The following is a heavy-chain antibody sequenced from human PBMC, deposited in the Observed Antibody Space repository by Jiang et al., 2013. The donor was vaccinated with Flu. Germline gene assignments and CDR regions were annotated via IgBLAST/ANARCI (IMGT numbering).Heavy chain of an antibody. CDR1: GFTFSSYA. CDR2: ISGSGGST. J-gene: IGHJ4*02. CDR3: AKGRDFWSGYYADY. D-gene: IGHD3-3*01. V-gene: IGHV3-23*01. Sequence: SGFTFSSYAMSWVRQAPGKGLEWVSAISGSGGSTYYADSVKGRFTISRDNSKNTLYLQMNSLRAEDTAVYYCAKGRDFWSGYYADYWGQGTLVTVSS.